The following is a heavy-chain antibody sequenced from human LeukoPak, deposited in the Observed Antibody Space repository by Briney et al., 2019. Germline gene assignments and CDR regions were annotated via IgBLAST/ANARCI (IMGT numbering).Heavy chain of an antibody. J-gene: IGHJ4*02. CDR1: GFTFSSYG. V-gene: IGHV3-30*02. D-gene: IGHD3-22*01. CDR3: AKEVGSGYSPGYFDY. CDR2: IRYDGSNK. Sequence: GGSLRLSCAASGFTFSSYGMHWVRQAPGKGLEWVAFIRYDGSNKYYADSVKGRFTISRDNSKNTLYLQMNSLRAEDTAVYYCAKEVGSGYSPGYFDYWGQGTLVTVSS.